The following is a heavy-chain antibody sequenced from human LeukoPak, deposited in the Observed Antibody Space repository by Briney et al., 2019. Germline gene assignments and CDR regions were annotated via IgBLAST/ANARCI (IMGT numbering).Heavy chain of an antibody. CDR2: IIPIFGTA. V-gene: IGHV1-69*05. CDR3: ARDRYSNYSPRYYYMDV. J-gene: IGHJ6*03. CDR1: GGTFSSYA. D-gene: IGHD4-11*01. Sequence: SVKVSCKASGGTFSSYAISWVRQAPGQGLEWMGRIIPIFGTANYAQKFQGRVTITTDESTSTAYMELSSLRSEDTAVYYCARDRYSNYSPRYYYMDVWGKGTTVTVSS.